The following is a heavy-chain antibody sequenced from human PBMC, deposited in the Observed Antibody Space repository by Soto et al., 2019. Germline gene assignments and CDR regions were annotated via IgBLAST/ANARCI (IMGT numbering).Heavy chain of an antibody. CDR3: AKRFFGSGSPPGAFDV. D-gene: IGHD3-10*01. Sequence: GGSLRLSCAASGFTFSKYAMSWVRQAPGKGPEWVSFISSSGNGTCYADYVKGRFTISRDNSKNTLYVQMNNLRSEDTAIYYFAKRFFGSGSPPGAFDVWARGQWSPSPQ. CDR2: ISSSGNGT. V-gene: IGHV3-23*01. J-gene: IGHJ3*01. CDR1: GFTFSKYA.